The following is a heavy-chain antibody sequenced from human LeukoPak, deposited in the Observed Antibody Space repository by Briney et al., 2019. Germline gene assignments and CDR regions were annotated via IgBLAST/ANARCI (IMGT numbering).Heavy chain of an antibody. CDR1: GGSISSGGYY. Sequence: PSETLSLTCTVPGGSISSGGYYWSWIRRHPGKGLEWIGYIYYSGSTYYNPSLKSRVTISVDTSKNQFSLKLSSVTAADTAVYYCARDYYGSGSPSDWGQGTLVTVSS. V-gene: IGHV4-31*03. CDR2: IYYSGST. D-gene: IGHD3-10*01. J-gene: IGHJ4*02. CDR3: ARDYYGSGSPSD.